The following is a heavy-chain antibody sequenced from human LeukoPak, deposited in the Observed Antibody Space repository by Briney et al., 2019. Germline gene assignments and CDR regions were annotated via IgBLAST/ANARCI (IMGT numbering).Heavy chain of an antibody. J-gene: IGHJ4*02. V-gene: IGHV3-30*03. D-gene: IGHD5-24*01. Sequence: PGGSPRLSCAASGLTFSSYGMHWVRQAPGKGLEWVAVISYDGSNKYYADSVKGRFTISRDNSKNTLYLQMNSLRAEDTAVYYCARGEMATISLDYWGQGTLVTVSS. CDR1: GLTFSSYG. CDR2: ISYDGSNK. CDR3: ARGEMATISLDY.